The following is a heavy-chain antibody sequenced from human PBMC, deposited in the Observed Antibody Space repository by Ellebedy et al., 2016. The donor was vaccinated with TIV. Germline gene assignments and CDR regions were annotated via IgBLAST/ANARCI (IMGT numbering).Heavy chain of an antibody. J-gene: IGHJ4*02. CDR3: TRVGSSGWQALSEI. V-gene: IGHV1-18*04. Sequence: AASVKVSCKASGYTFTSYGISWVRQAPGQGLEWMGWISAYNGNTNYAQKLQGRVTMTTDTSTSTAYMELRSLRSDDTAVYYCTRVGSSGWQALSEIWGQGTPVTVSS. CDR2: ISAYNGNT. CDR1: GYTFTSYG. D-gene: IGHD6-19*01.